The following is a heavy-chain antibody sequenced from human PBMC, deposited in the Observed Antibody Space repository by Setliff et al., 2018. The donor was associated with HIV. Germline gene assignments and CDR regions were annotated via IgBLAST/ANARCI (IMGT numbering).Heavy chain of an antibody. D-gene: IGHD1-1*01. V-gene: IGHV4-59*01. CDR2: IYYGGST. CDR1: GGSITSYY. J-gene: IGHJ5*02. Sequence: LSLTCTVSGGSITSYYWSWIRQPPGKGLEWIGYIYYGGSTNYNPSLRSRLTISVDTSKNQFSLKLSSVTAADTAVCYCARFRVERRLSNWFDPWGQGTLVTVSS. CDR3: ARFRVERRLSNWFDP.